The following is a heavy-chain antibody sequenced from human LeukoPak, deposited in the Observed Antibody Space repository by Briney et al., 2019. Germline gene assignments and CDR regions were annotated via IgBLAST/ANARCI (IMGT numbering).Heavy chain of an antibody. CDR3: ARDDCSSISCYHNWFDP. J-gene: IGHJ5*02. Sequence: GGSLRLSCAASGFTFSSHGMHLVRQAPGKGLEWVANIKQDGGEKYYVDSVKGRFTISRDNAKNSLYLQMNSLRAEDTAVYYCARDDCSSISCYHNWFDPWGQGTLVTVSS. CDR1: GFTFSSHG. V-gene: IGHV3-7*01. CDR2: IKQDGGEK. D-gene: IGHD2-2*01.